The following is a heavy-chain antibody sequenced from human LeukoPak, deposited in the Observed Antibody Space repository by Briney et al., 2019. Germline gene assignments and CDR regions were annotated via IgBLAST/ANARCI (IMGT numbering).Heavy chain of an antibody. CDR3: ARDVGPATMVRGFFYYYYYMDV. CDR2: ISSIGSNI. J-gene: IGHJ6*03. Sequence: PGGSLRLSCAASGFTFSSYEMNWVRQAPGKGREWVSYISSIGSNIYYADSVKGRFTISRNNAKNSLYLQMNRLRAEDTAVYYCARDVGPATMVRGFFYYYYYMDVWGKGTTVTVSS. V-gene: IGHV3-48*03. CDR1: GFTFSSYE. D-gene: IGHD3-10*01.